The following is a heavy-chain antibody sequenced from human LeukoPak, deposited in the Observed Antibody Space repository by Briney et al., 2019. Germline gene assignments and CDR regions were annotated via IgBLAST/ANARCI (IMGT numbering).Heavy chain of an antibody. CDR2: ISASGGGT. J-gene: IGHJ4*02. Sequence: TGGSLRLSCVVSGLTFSSYSMSWVRQAPGKGLEWVPGISASGGGTWYPDSVKGRFTISRDNSKNTLFLQMNSLRVEDTAIYYCAKDAAGPEYWGQGTLVTVSS. D-gene: IGHD6-13*01. CDR1: GLTFSSYS. CDR3: AKDAAGPEY. V-gene: IGHV3-23*01.